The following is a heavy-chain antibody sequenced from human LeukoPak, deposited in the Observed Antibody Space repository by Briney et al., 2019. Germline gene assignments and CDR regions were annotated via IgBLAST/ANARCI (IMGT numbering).Heavy chain of an antibody. V-gene: IGHV4-59*01. CDR2: IYYSGST. D-gene: IGHD5-24*01. Sequence: SETLSLTCTVSGGSISSYYWSWIRQPPGKGLEWIGYIYYSGSTNYNPSLKSRVTISVDTSKNQFSLKLSSVTAADTAVYYCARGTFFNNNDYNTVHDYWGQGTQVTVSS. CDR1: GGSISSYY. CDR3: ARGTFFNNNDYNTVHDY. J-gene: IGHJ4*02.